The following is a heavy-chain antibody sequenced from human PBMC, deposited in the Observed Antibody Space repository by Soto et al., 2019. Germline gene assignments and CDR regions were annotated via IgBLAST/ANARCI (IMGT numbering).Heavy chain of an antibody. CDR3: TSQGYSYGFVY. Sequence: GGSLRLSCAASGFTFSGSAMHWVRQASGKGLEWVGRIRSKANSYATAYVASVKGRFTISRDDSKNTAYLQMNSLKTEDTAVYYCTSQGYSYGFVYWGQGTLVTVSS. CDR1: GFTFSGSA. CDR2: IRSKANSYAT. J-gene: IGHJ4*02. V-gene: IGHV3-73*01. D-gene: IGHD5-18*01.